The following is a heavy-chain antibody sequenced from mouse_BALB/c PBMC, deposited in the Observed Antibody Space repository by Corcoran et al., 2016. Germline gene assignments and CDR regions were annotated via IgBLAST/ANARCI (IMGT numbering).Heavy chain of an antibody. J-gene: IGHJ4*01. CDR3: ARFYGNYAAMDY. CDR1: GYTFTSYW. Sequence: QVQLQQPGAELVKPGAPVKLSCKASGYTFTSYWMNWVKQRPGRGLEWIGRIDPSDSETHYNQKFKDKATLTVDKSSSTAYIQLSSLTSEDSAVYYCARFYGNYAAMDYWGQGTSVTVSS. V-gene: IGHV1-69*02. CDR2: IDPSDSET. D-gene: IGHD2-1*01.